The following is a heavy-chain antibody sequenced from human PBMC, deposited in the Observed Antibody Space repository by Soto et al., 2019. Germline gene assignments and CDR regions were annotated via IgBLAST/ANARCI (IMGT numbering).Heavy chain of an antibody. V-gene: IGHV3-7*01. D-gene: IGHD6-13*01. CDR1: GFTFSSYW. CDR2: IKQDGSEK. J-gene: IGHJ4*02. CDR3: AREYSSSWYHVNYFDY. Sequence: GGSLRLSCAASGFTFSSYWMSWVRQAPGKGLEWMANIKQDGSEKYYVDSVKGRFTISRDNAKNSLYLQMNSLRAEDTAVYYCAREYSSSWYHVNYFDYWGQGTLVTVSS.